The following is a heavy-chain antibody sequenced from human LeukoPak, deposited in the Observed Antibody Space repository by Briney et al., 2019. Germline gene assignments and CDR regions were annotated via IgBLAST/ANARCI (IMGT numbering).Heavy chain of an antibody. V-gene: IGHV4-59*01. CDR1: GDSISTDY. D-gene: IGHD4-11*01. CDR3: ARSYSNYGFDY. J-gene: IGHJ4*02. CDR2: IYYSGST. Sequence: SETLSLTCSVSGDSISTDYWGWIRQPPGKGLEWIGYIYYSGSTNYNPSLKSRVTISVDTSKNQFSLKLSSVTAADTAVYYCARSYSNYGFDYWGQGTLVTVSS.